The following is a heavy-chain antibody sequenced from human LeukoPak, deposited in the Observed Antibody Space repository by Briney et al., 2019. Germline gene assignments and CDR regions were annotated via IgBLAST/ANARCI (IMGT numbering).Heavy chain of an antibody. CDR3: ARGADSSGYYSIFYFDY. D-gene: IGHD3-22*01. Sequence: ASVKVSCKASGYTFTSYYIHWVRQAPGQGLEWMGIVNPSGGSTSYAQRFQGRITLTRDTSTSTVYMELSSLRSEDTAVYYCARGADSSGYYSIFYFDYWGQGALVTVSS. V-gene: IGHV1-46*01. J-gene: IGHJ4*02. CDR1: GYTFTSYY. CDR2: VNPSGGST.